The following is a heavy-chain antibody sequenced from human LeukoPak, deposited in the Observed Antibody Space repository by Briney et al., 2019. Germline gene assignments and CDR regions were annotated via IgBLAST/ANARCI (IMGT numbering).Heavy chain of an antibody. CDR1: GFTFSSYW. CDR3: ARQSRLRSNTQYYYCGMDV. J-gene: IGHJ6*02. V-gene: IGHV3-7*03. CDR2: INHNGNVN. Sequence: GGSLKLSCAASGFTFSSYWMNWARQAPGKGLEWVASINHNGNVNHYVDSVKGRFTISRDNAKNSLYLLMSNLRAEDTAVYYCARQSRLRSNTQYYYCGMDVWGQGTTVTVSS. D-gene: IGHD5-12*01.